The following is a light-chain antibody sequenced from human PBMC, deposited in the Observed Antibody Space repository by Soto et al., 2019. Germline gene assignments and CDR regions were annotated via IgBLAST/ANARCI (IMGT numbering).Light chain of an antibody. CDR1: QSISTW. J-gene: IGKJ1*01. CDR3: QQYYSSAPSWT. Sequence: DIQMTQSPSTLSAFVGDRLTITCRASQSISTWLAWYQQKPGKAPKLLIYDASSLKSGVPSRFSGSGSGTEFTLTISILQTDDFATYYCQQYYSSAPSWTFGQGTKVELK. V-gene: IGKV1-5*01. CDR2: DAS.